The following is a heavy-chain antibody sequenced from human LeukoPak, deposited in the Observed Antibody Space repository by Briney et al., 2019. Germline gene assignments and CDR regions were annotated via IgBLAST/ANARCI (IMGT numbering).Heavy chain of an antibody. J-gene: IGHJ6*03. Sequence: PSETLSLTCAVDGGSFSGYYWRWHRQPPGKGREWIGEINHSGSTNYNPSLKSRVTISVDTSKNQFSLKLSSVTAADTAVYYCARVRIVVVTAMSFWVVSYYYYYMDVWGKGTTVTVSS. CDR2: INHSGST. V-gene: IGHV4-34*01. CDR1: GGSFSGYY. CDR3: ARVRIVVVTAMSFWVVSYYYYYMDV. D-gene: IGHD2-21*02.